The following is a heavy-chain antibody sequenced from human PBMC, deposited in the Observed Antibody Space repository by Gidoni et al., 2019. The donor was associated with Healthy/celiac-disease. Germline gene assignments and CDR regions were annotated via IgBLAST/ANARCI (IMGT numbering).Heavy chain of an antibody. CDR1: GFTFSSYA. D-gene: IGHD2-2*01. CDR2: ISGSGGST. V-gene: IGHV3-23*01. CDR3: ANLAPPLVLVPAAMGSKNWFDP. Sequence: SGFTFSSYAMSWVRQAPGKGLEWVSAISGSGGSTYYADSVKGRFTISRDNSKNTLYLQMNSLRAEDTAVYYCANLAPPLVLVPAAMGSKNWFDPWGQGTLVTVSS. J-gene: IGHJ5*02.